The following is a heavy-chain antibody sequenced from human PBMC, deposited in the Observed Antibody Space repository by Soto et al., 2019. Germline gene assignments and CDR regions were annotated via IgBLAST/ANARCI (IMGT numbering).Heavy chain of an antibody. CDR2: IYYSGST. CDR1: GGSISSGGYY. Sequence: QVQLQESGPGLVKPSQTLSLTCTVSGGSISSGGYYWSWIRQHPGKGLEWIGYIYYSGSTYYNPSLKSRATISVDTSKNQFSLKLSSVTAADTAVYYCAREEVAAAEDAFDIWGQGTMVTVSS. V-gene: IGHV4-31*03. J-gene: IGHJ3*02. D-gene: IGHD6-13*01. CDR3: AREEVAAAEDAFDI.